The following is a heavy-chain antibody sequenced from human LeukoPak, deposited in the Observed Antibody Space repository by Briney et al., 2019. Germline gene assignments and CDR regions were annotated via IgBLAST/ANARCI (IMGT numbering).Heavy chain of an antibody. CDR3: ARNIWFGESADAFDI. Sequence: ASVKVSCKASGYIFRKYAITWVRQAPGQGLEWMGWINPNSGGTNYAQKFQGRVTMTRDKSIRTAYMELSRLTSDDTAVYYCARNIWFGESADAFDIWGQGTMVTVSS. CDR2: INPNSGGT. V-gene: IGHV1-2*02. CDR1: GYIFRKYA. J-gene: IGHJ3*02. D-gene: IGHD3-10*01.